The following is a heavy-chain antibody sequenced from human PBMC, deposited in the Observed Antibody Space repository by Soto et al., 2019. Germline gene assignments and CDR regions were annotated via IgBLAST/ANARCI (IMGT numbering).Heavy chain of an antibody. CDR3: ARAKAPLYSSSWYWFDP. CDR2: IYYSGST. D-gene: IGHD6-13*01. J-gene: IGHJ5*02. CDR1: GGSISSYY. V-gene: IGHV4-59*08. Sequence: QVQLQESGPGLVKPSETLSLTCTVSGGSISSYYWSWIRQPPGKGLEWIGYIYYSGSTNYNPSLKSRVTISVDTSKNHFSLKLSSVTAADTAVYYCARAKAPLYSSSWYWFDPWGQGTLVTVSS.